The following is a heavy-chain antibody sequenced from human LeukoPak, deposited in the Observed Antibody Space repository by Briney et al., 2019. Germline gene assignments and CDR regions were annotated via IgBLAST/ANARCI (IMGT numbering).Heavy chain of an antibody. J-gene: IGHJ4*02. CDR1: GFTFGSSA. V-gene: IGHV3-23*01. D-gene: IGHD6-19*01. CDR3: AKSDSSGWYGYYFDY. Sequence: PGGSLRLSCAASGFTFGSSAMSWVRQAPGKGLEWVSSLSGSGGRAHYADSVKGRFTISRDNSKNTLYLQMNSLRAEDTAVYYCAKSDSSGWYGYYFDYWGQGTLVTVSS. CDR2: LSGSGGRA.